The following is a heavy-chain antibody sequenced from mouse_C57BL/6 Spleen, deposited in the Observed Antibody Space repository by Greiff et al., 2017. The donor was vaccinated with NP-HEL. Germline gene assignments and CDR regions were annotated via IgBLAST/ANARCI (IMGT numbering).Heavy chain of an antibody. CDR1: GYTFTSYW. J-gene: IGHJ4*01. D-gene: IGHD2-1*01. Sequence: QVQLQQSGTELVKPGASVKLSCKASGYTFTSYWMHWVKQRPGQGLEWIGNINPSNGGTNYNEKFKSKATLTVDKSSSTAYMQLSSLTSEDSAVYYCASTMPLYYAMDYWGQGTSVTVSS. V-gene: IGHV1-53*01. CDR3: ASTMPLYYAMDY. CDR2: INPSNGGT.